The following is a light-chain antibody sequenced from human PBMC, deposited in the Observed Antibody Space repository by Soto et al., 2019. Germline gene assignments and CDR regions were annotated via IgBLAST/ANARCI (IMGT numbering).Light chain of an antibody. J-gene: IGKJ2*01. CDR2: GAT. Sequence: DIQMTQSPSSLSASVGDRVTITCRASQNISIFLNWYQQRPGKAPKLLIYGATSFQTGVPSRFSGSGSGTDFTLTISDLQPEDYATYSCQQSFITPPYTFGQGTKL. CDR3: QQSFITPPYT. CDR1: QNISIF. V-gene: IGKV1-39*01.